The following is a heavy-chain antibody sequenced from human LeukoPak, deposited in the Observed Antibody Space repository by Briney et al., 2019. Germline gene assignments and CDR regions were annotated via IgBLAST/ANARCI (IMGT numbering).Heavy chain of an antibody. CDR3: ARAPLRLTWFQYFDY. J-gene: IGHJ4*02. CDR1: GFTFSTYW. CDR2: MKPDGSDK. V-gene: IGHV3-7*01. D-gene: IGHD3-9*01. Sequence: GGSLRLSCAASGFTFSTYWMNWVRQAPGKGLEWVALMKPDGSDKYYVESVQGRFTISRDNAKNSLYLQMNSLRAEDTAVYYCARAPLRLTWFQYFDYWGQGTLVTVSS.